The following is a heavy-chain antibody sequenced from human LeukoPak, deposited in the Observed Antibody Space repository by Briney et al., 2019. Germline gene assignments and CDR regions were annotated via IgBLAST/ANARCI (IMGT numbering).Heavy chain of an antibody. CDR3: ARARNYYDSSGFYYEGDAFDI. J-gene: IGHJ3*02. CDR2: IYSSGST. D-gene: IGHD3-22*01. CDR1: GGSISSYH. Sequence: PSETLSLTCTVSGGSISSYHWSWIRQPPGKGLECIGYIYSSGSTNYNPSLKSRVTISVDTSKYQFSLKLSSVTAADTAVYYCARARNYYDSSGFYYEGDAFDIWGQGTMVTVSS. V-gene: IGHV4-59*01.